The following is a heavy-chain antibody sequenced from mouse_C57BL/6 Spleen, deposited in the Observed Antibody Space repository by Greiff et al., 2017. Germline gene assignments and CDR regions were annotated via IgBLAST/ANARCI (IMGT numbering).Heavy chain of an antibody. CDR2: IYPGDGDT. V-gene: IGHV1-80*01. D-gene: IGHD4-1*01. J-gene: IGHJ4*01. CDR3: ASLTGGRAMDY. Sequence: QVHVKQSGAELVKPGASVKISCKASGYAFSSYWMNWVKQRPGKGLEWIGQIYPGDGDTTYNGTFKGKATLTADKSSSTAYMQLSSLTSEDAAVYFCASLTGGRAMDYWGQGTSVTVAS. CDR1: GYAFSSYW.